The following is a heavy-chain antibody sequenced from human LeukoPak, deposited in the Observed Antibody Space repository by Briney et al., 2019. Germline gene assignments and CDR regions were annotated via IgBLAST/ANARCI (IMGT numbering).Heavy chain of an antibody. CDR2: IIPIFGTA. J-gene: IGHJ5*02. D-gene: IGHD2-2*01. V-gene: IGHV1-69*01. CDR1: GGTFSSYA. Sequence: ASVKVSCKASGGTFSSYAISWVRQAPGQGLEWMGGIIPIFGTANYAQKFQGRVTITADESTSTAYMELSSLRSEDTAVYYCARGDCSSTSCYSSVSRFDPWGQGTLVTVSS. CDR3: ARGDCSSTSCYSSVSRFDP.